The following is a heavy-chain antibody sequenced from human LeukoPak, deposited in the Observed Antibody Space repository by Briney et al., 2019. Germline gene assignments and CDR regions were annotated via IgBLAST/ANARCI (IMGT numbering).Heavy chain of an antibody. J-gene: IGHJ4*02. CDR2: INPNSGGT. D-gene: IGHD4-11*01. CDR3: ARGDDYSNEFDY. Sequence: ASVKVSCKASGYTFTCYYMHWVRQAPGQGLEWMGRINPNSGGTNYAQKFQGRVTMTRDTSISTAYMELSRLRSDDTAVYYCARGDDYSNEFDYWGQGTLVTVSS. V-gene: IGHV1-2*06. CDR1: GYTFTCYY.